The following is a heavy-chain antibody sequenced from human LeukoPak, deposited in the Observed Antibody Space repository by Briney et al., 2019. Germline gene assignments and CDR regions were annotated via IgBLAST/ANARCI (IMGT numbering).Heavy chain of an antibody. CDR2: MNPNSGNT. V-gene: IGHV1-8*01. Sequence: ASVKVSCKASGYTFTSYDINWVRQATGQGLEWMGWMNPNSGNTGYAQKFQGRVTMTRNTSISTAYMELSSLRSEDTAVYYCARGSVLLWFGELNVGDYWGQGTLVTVSS. D-gene: IGHD3-10*01. J-gene: IGHJ4*02. CDR3: ARGSVLLWFGELNVGDY. CDR1: GYTFTSYD.